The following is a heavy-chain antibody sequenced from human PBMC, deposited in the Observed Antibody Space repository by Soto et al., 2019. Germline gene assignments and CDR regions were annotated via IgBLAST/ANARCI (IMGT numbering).Heavy chain of an antibody. CDR2: IYHSGST. CDR3: ARRITKAPAGWFDP. CDR1: GGSISSGGYS. D-gene: IGHD3-10*01. J-gene: IGHJ5*02. V-gene: IGHV4-30-2*01. Sequence: QLQLQESGSGLVKPSQTLSLTCAVSGGSISSGGYSWSWIRQPPGKGLEWIGYIYHSGSTYYNPSLKSRVTISVDRSKNQFSLKLSSVTAADTAVYYCARRITKAPAGWFDPWGQGTLVTVSS.